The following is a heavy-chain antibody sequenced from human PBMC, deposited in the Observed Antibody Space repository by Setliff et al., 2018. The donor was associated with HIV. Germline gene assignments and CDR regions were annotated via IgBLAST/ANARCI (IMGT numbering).Heavy chain of an antibody. D-gene: IGHD3-10*01. CDR1: GDSINSGSYY. Sequence: SETLSLTCTVSGDSINSGSYYWSWIRQPAGEGLEWIGHIFTSGSTTYNPSLKSRVSISLDTSKNQFSLNLTSVTAADTAVYYCARVNYGSGHYFAFDFWGQGALVTVSS. CDR3: ARVNYGSGHYFAFDF. V-gene: IGHV4-61*09. CDR2: IFTSGST. J-gene: IGHJ4*02.